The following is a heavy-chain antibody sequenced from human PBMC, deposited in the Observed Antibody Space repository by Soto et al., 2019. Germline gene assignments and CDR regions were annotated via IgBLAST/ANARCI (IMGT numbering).Heavy chain of an antibody. CDR2: ISYDGNNK. J-gene: IGHJ4*02. CDR3: AKVIYCGSYYGIDY. Sequence: QVQLVESGGGVVQPGRSLRLSCAASGFTFSSYGMHWVRQAPGKGLEWVALISYDGNNKYYADSVKGRFTISRDNSKNTLYLQMNSLRAEDTAVYYCAKVIYCGSYYGIDYWGQGTLVTVSS. V-gene: IGHV3-30*18. CDR1: GFTFSSYG. D-gene: IGHD1-26*01.